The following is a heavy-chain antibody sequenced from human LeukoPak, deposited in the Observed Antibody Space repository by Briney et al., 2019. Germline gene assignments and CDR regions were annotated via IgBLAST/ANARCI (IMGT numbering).Heavy chain of an antibody. J-gene: IGHJ4*02. D-gene: IGHD3-16*02. CDR2: MNPNSGNT. Sequence: ASVKVSCKASGYTFTSYDINWVRQATGQGLERMGWMNPNSGNTGYAQKFQGRVTITRNTSISTAYMELSSLRSEDTAVYYCARGVRLGELSLYYFDYWGQGTLVTVSS. CDR3: ARGVRLGELSLYYFDY. V-gene: IGHV1-8*03. CDR1: GYTFTSYD.